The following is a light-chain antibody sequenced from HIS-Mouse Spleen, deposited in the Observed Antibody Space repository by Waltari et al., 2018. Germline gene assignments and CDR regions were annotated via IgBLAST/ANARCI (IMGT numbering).Light chain of an antibody. Sequence: YDLTPPPPASVSPGQTARITCPGAVWPTKYANWYQQKSGQAPVLVIYEDSKRPSGIPERFSGSSSGTMATLTISGAQVEDEADYYCYSTDSSGNHRVFGGGTKLTVL. CDR3: YSTDSSGNHRV. V-gene: IGLV3-10*01. CDR2: EDS. CDR1: VWPTKY. J-gene: IGLJ2*01.